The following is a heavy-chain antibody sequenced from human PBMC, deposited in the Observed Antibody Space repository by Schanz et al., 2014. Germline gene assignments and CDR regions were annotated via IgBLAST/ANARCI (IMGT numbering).Heavy chain of an antibody. CDR1: GFTVSSNH. CDR2: IYSGIGA. J-gene: IGHJ4*02. D-gene: IGHD3-22*01. V-gene: IGHV3-66*01. Sequence: AQLAESGGGLVQPGGSLRLSCAVSGFTVSSNHMSWVRQAPGKGLEWVSVIYSGIGAYYADSVKDRFTVSRDNSKNTVYLQMNRLRAEDTAVYYCARVHHYDPSGWGYFDYWGQGALVTVSS. CDR3: ARVHHYDPSGWGYFDY.